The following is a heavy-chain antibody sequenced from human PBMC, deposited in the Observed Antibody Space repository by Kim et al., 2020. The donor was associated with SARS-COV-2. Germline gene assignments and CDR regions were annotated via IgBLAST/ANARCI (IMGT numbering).Heavy chain of an antibody. CDR3: ARGTSNWNYYYYYGMDV. J-gene: IGHJ6*02. V-gene: IGHV3-11*04. D-gene: IGHD3-3*01. Sequence: AVKGRFRISRENANNSVYLQLNSLRGEDTALYYCARGTSNWNYYYYYGMDVWGQGTTVTVSS.